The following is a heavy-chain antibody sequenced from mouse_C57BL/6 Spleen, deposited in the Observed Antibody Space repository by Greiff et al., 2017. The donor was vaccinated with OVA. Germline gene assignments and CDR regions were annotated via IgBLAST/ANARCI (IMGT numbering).Heavy chain of an antibody. CDR2: IWGGGST. J-gene: IGHJ1*03. V-gene: IGHV2-9*01. Sequence: VKLQESGPGLVAPSQSLSITCTVSGFSLTSYGVDWVRQPPGKGLEWLGVIWGGGSTNYTSALMSRLSISKDNSKSQVFLKMNSLQTDDTAMYYCAKQGDYYGSSYGWYFDVWGTGTTVTVSS. CDR3: AKQGDYYGSSYGWYFDV. CDR1: GFSLTSYG. D-gene: IGHD1-1*01.